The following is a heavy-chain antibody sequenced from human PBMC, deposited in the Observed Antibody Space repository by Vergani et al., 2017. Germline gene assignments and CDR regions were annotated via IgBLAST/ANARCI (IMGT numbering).Heavy chain of an antibody. V-gene: IGHV4-59*13. Sequence: QVHLQQWGAGMLKPSETLSLTCTVSGGSFNTYYWSWIRQSPGKGLEWIGYIYSTGSTNYNPSLNSRVTMSVDTSKNQFSLKLRSVTAADTAVYFCARVMYRDEASTGYRLEGMDIWGQGTTVTISS. J-gene: IGHJ6*02. D-gene: IGHD3-9*01. CDR1: GGSFNTYY. CDR2: IYSTGST. CDR3: ARVMYRDEASTGYRLEGMDI.